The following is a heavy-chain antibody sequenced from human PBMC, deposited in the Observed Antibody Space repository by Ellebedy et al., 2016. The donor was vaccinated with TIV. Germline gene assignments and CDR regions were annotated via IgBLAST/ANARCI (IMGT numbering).Heavy chain of an antibody. V-gene: IGHV3-23*01. D-gene: IGHD6-19*01. CDR1: GGSISSSSYY. CDR2: ISGNGGRT. Sequence: ETLSLTCTVSGGSISSSSYYWSWVRQAPGKGLEWVSSISGNGGRTDYADSVKGRFTISRDNSNNSLYLQMNSLRAEDTAVYYCAKGSQWLGRTCFDYWGQGTLVTVSS. CDR3: AKGSQWLGRTCFDY. J-gene: IGHJ4*02.